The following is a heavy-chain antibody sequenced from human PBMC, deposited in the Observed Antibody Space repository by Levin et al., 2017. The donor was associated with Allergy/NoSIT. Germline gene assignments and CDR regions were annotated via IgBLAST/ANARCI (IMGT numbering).Heavy chain of an antibody. CDR2: ICFSGSPT. J-gene: IGHJ4*02. Sequence: GGSLRLSCSVSGFTFEIYGMNWVRQAPGKRLEWVSHICFSGSPTYYADSVRGRFTISRDNAKQSLYLQMTSLRVEDTAVYYCARGLFDFWGQGALVTVSS. CDR3: ARGLFDF. CDR1: GFTFEIYG. V-gene: IGHV3-48*04. D-gene: IGHD5-12*01.